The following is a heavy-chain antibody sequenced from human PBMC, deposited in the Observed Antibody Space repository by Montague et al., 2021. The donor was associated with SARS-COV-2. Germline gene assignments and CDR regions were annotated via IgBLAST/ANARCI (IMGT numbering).Heavy chain of an antibody. CDR2: INHSGSA. CDR3: ARLGEGVVPAPILGVGPYYSYFYMDV. D-gene: IGHD2-2*02. Sequence: SETLSLTCAVHGGSFSGYYWNWIRQPPGKGLEWIGEINHSGSANYNPSLKRRVTISADTSKNQFSLKLNSVTAADTAVYYCARLGEGVVPAPILGVGPYYSYFYMDVWGKGTTVTVSS. J-gene: IGHJ6*03. CDR1: GGSFSGYY. V-gene: IGHV4-34*01.